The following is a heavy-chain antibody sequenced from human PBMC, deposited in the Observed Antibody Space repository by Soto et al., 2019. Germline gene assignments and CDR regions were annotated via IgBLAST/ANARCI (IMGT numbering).Heavy chain of an antibody. CDR2: INQSGIT. J-gene: IGHJ4*02. CDR3: ARAASSEVSDY. D-gene: IGHD6-6*01. V-gene: IGHV4-34*01. Sequence: PSETLSLTCAVYGGSFSNYYWSWIRQPPGKGLEWIGEINQSGITNYNPSLKSRVTISEDTSKNQFSLKLSSVTAADTAVYYCARAASSEVSDYWGQGTLVTVSS. CDR1: GGSFSNYY.